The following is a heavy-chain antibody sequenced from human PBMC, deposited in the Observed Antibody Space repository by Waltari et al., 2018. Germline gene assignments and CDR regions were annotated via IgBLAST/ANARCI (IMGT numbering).Heavy chain of an antibody. CDR1: GGSTDISTPY. D-gene: IGHD5-18*01. CDR2: VFHSGTT. CDR3: ARHVAYLRGYSYDGLNWYFDL. V-gene: IGHV4-39*01. J-gene: IGHJ2*01. Sequence: QRQLQESGQGRVKPSEPLSLTCTASGGSTDISTPYWAWTRQAPGKGLEWIGSVFHSGTTYYNPSLQSRVTISVDTSKNQFSLRLSSVTTADTAVYYCARHVAYLRGYSYDGLNWYFDLWGRGTLITVSS.